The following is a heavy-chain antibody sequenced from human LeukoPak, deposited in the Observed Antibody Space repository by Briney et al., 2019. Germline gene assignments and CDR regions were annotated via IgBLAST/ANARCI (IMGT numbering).Heavy chain of an antibody. Sequence: SGPTLVKPTQTLTLTCTFSGFSLSTRRMCVSWVRQPPGKALEWLARIDWDDDKYYSSSLKTRLTISKDTSKNQVVLTMSNVDPVDTATYYCARIVYYDRSGYYLAYFDYWGQGTLVTVSS. V-gene: IGHV2-70*11. CDR3: ARIVYYDRSGYYLAYFDY. J-gene: IGHJ4*02. CDR1: GFSLSTRRMC. D-gene: IGHD3-22*01. CDR2: IDWDDDK.